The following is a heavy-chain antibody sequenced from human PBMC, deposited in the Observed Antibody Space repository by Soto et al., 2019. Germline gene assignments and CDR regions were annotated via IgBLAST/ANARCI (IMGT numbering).Heavy chain of an antibody. V-gene: IGHV1-8*01. Sequence: ASVKVSCKTSGYTFTSYDINWVRPAPVQGLEWVGWINTNSDHTRSAQKFRGRLTLTRDKPMRALYMTFSNLRPDDTAVYYCAREWSAAGRCYGLDVWGQGTRVTVSS. CDR1: GYTFTSYD. CDR2: INTNSDHT. J-gene: IGHJ6*02. D-gene: IGHD6-13*01. CDR3: AREWSAAGRCYGLDV.